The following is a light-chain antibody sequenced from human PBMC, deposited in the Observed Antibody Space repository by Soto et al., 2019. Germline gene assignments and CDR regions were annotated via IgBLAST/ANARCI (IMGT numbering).Light chain of an antibody. CDR2: EGS. J-gene: IGLJ1*01. CDR1: SSDVGNYNL. Sequence: QSVLTQPASVSGSPGQSITISCTGTSSDVGNYNLVSWYQQHPGKAPKLMIYEGSRRPSGVSNRFSGSKSGNAASLTISGLQAEDEADYYCCSYASDSTYVFGSGTRSP. V-gene: IGLV2-23*01. CDR3: CSYASDSTYV.